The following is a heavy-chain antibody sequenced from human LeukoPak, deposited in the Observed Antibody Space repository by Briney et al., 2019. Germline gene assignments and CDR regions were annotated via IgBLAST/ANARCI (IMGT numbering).Heavy chain of an antibody. CDR1: GITVSQND. CDR3: ARDRAGRKAWVEFDP. CDR2: IYADGAT. V-gene: IGHV3-66*02. J-gene: IGHJ5*02. D-gene: IGHD3-10*01. Sequence: GGSLRLSCAASGITVSQNDMSWVRQAPGRGLEWVSLIYADGATHYADSVKGRFTISRDDSKNTVYLEMNSLRPEDTAVYFCARDRAGRKAWVEFDPWGQGTLVTVSS.